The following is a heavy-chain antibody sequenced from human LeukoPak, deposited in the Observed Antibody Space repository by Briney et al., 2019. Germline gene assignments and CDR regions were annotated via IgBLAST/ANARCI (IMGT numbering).Heavy chain of an antibody. Sequence: SVKVSCKASGGTFSSYAISWVRQAPGQGLEWMGGIIPIFSTANYAQKFQGRVTITTDESTSTAYMELSSLRSEDTAVYYCASPYCSSTSCSKGYYYYMDVWGKGTTVTVSS. CDR3: ASPYCSSTSCSKGYYYYMDV. D-gene: IGHD2-2*01. CDR2: IIPIFSTA. CDR1: GGTFSSYA. V-gene: IGHV1-69*05. J-gene: IGHJ6*03.